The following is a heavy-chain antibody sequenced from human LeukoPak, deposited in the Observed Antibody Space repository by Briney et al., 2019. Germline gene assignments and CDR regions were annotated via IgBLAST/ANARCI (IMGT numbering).Heavy chain of an antibody. V-gene: IGHV3-30-3*01. CDR3: AKDQACGGDCYL. D-gene: IGHD2-21*02. Sequence: GGSLRLSCAASGFTFSSYAMHWVRQAPGKGLEWVAVISYDGSNKYYADSVKGRFTISRDNSKNTLYLQMNSLRAEDTAVYYCAKDQACGGDCYLWGQGTLVTVSS. CDR2: ISYDGSNK. CDR1: GFTFSSYA. J-gene: IGHJ4*02.